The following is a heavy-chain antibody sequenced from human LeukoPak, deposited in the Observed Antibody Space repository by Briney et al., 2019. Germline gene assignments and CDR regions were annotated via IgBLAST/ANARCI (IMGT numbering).Heavy chain of an antibody. J-gene: IGHJ4*02. Sequence: GGSLRLSCAASGFTFSSYGMHWVRQAPGRGLEWVAFIRYDVSNKYYADSVKGRFTISRDNSKNTLYLQMNSLRAEDTAVYYCAKDGPYCSGGSCYSGRIDYWGQGTLVTVSS. D-gene: IGHD2-15*01. CDR2: IRYDVSNK. CDR1: GFTFSSYG. V-gene: IGHV3-30*02. CDR3: AKDGPYCSGGSCYSGRIDY.